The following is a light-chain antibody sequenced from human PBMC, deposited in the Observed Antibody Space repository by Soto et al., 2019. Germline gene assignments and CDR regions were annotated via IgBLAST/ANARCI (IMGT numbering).Light chain of an antibody. J-gene: IGKJ1*01. CDR1: QTIRSD. CDR3: QQYDISPWT. V-gene: IGKV3-15*01. Sequence: EIVMTQSPVTLSVSPGERATLSCRASQTIRSDLAWYQQKPGQAPRLLISDASTRATSIPARFNGSGSGTDFTLTIIRLEPEDFAVYYCQQYDISPWTFGQGTKVDIK. CDR2: DAS.